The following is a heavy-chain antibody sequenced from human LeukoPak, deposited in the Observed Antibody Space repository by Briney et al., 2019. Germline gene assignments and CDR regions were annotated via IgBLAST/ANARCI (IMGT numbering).Heavy chain of an antibody. D-gene: IGHD2-8*01. Sequence: PSETLSLTCAVYGGSFSGYYWSWIRQPPGKGLEWIGEINHSGSTNYNPSLKSRVTISVDTSKNQFSLKLSSVTAADTAVYYCARGRWAYCTNGVCYTLFDYWGQGTLVTVSS. CDR1: GGSFSGYY. CDR2: INHSGST. V-gene: IGHV4-34*01. CDR3: ARGRWAYCTNGVCYTLFDY. J-gene: IGHJ4*02.